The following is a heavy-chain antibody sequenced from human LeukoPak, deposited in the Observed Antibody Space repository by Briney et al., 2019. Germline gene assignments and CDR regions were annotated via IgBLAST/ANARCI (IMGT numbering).Heavy chain of an antibody. CDR2: IYTGDADT. J-gene: IGHJ4*02. D-gene: IGHD3-9*01. Sequence: GESLKISCKGSGYSFSSNWIGCVRHLPAKGAESMVIIYTGDADTRYSPSFQSQVTISVDKSISTAYLQRSSLKASDTAMYYCAAAFDRFLFDYWGQGTLVTVSS. CDR3: AAAFDRFLFDY. CDR1: GYSFSSNW. V-gene: IGHV5-51*01.